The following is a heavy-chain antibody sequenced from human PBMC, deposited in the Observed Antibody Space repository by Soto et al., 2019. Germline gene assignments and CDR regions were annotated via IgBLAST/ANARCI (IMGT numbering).Heavy chain of an antibody. J-gene: IGHJ1*01. Sequence: GGSLRLSCAASGFTFDDYAMHWVRQAPGKGLEWVSGISWNSGSIGYTDSVKGRFTISRDNAKNSLYLQMNSLRAEDTALYYCAKDNAESLLVAEYFQHWGQGTLVTVSS. CDR3: AKDNAESLLVAEYFQH. V-gene: IGHV3-9*01. CDR2: ISWNSGSI. CDR1: GFTFDDYA. D-gene: IGHD2-21*01.